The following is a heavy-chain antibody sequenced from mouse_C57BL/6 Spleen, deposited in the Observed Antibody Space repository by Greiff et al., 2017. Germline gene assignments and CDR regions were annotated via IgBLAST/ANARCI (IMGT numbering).Heavy chain of an antibody. V-gene: IGHV1-64*01. CDR2: IHPNSGST. J-gene: IGHJ4*01. CDR1: GYTFTSYW. CDR3: ARSEDYAPYAMDY. D-gene: IGHD2-4*01. Sequence: QVQLQQSGAELVKPGASVKLSCKASGYTFTSYWMHWVKQRPGQGLEWIGMIHPNSGSTNYNEKFKSKATLTVDKSSSTAYMQLSSLTSEDSAVYYCARSEDYAPYAMDYWGQGTSVTVSS.